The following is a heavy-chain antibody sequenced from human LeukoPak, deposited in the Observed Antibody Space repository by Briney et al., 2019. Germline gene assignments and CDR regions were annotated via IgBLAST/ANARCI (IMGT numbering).Heavy chain of an antibody. D-gene: IGHD3-10*01. Sequence: AGGSLRLSCEASGFTFSTYGMHWVRQAPGKGLEWVAFIRYDGSSQYSADSVKGRFTISRDNSKNILYLQMNRLRTEDTAVYYCAKEPRYGSGSYRAFDIWGQGTMVTVSS. CDR2: IRYDGSSQ. CDR3: AKEPRYGSGSYRAFDI. J-gene: IGHJ3*02. V-gene: IGHV3-30*02. CDR1: GFTFSTYG.